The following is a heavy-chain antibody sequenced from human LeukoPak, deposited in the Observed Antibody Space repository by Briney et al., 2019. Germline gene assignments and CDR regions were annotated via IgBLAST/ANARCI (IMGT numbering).Heavy chain of an antibody. CDR1: GFTFSNYD. V-gene: IGHV3-23*01. Sequence: GGSLRLSCAVSGFTFSNYDMNWVRQAPGKGLEWVSAISGSGGSTYYADSVKGRFTISRDNSKNTLYLQMNSLRAEDTAVYYCAKEDITHILHGAFDIWGQGTMVTVSS. CDR2: ISGSGGST. D-gene: IGHD2-15*01. CDR3: AKEDITHILHGAFDI. J-gene: IGHJ3*02.